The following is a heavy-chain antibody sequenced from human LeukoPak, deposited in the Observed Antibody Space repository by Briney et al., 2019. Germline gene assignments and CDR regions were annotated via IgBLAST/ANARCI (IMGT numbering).Heavy chain of an antibody. CDR3: ATLDRRDDYSAFDS. CDR1: EYIFSNYW. D-gene: IGHD5-24*01. V-gene: IGHV5-51*01. Sequence: GESLKISCKGSEYIFSNYWIGWVRQMPGKGLECMGIIYPGDSDTKHSPSFQGQVTISADKSISTAYLQWSSLKASDTAIYYCATLDRRDDYSAFDSWGQGTLVTVSS. CDR2: IYPGDSDT. J-gene: IGHJ4*02.